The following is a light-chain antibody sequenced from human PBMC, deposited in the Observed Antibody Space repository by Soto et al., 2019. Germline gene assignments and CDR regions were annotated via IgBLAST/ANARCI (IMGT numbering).Light chain of an antibody. CDR3: AAWDDSLRVG. CDR1: SSNIGSNY. CDR2: RNN. Sequence: QSVLTQPPSASGTPGQRVTISCSGSSSNIGSNYVYWYQQLPGTAPKLLIYRNNQRPSGVPDRFSGSKSGTSASLAISGLRSEDEADYYCAAWDDSLRVGFRGGIKVTVL. J-gene: IGLJ3*02. V-gene: IGLV1-47*01.